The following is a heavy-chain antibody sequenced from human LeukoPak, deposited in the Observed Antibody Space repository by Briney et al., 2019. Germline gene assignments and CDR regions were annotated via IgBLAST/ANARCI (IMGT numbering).Heavy chain of an antibody. CDR1: GFTFSSHE. V-gene: IGHV3-48*03. D-gene: IGHD6-19*01. Sequence: AGGSLRLSCAASGFTFSSHEMNWVRQAPGKGLEWVLYISSSGSTIYYADSVKGRFTISRDNAKNSLYLQMNSLRAEDTAVYYCAREPAVAGTYDYWGQGTLVTVSS. CDR2: ISSSGSTI. CDR3: AREPAVAGTYDY. J-gene: IGHJ4*02.